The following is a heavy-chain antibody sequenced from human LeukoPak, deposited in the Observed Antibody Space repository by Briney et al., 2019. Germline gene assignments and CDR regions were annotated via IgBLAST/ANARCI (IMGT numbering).Heavy chain of an antibody. CDR1: GGSISSYY. D-gene: IGHD5-18*01. J-gene: IGHJ4*02. Sequence: TPSETLSLTCTVSGGSISSYYWSWIRQPPGKGLEWIGYIYYSGSTNYNPSLKSRVTISVDTSKNQFSLKLSSVTAADTAVYYCARAGIQLWFHRLLFDYWGQGTLVTVSS. V-gene: IGHV4-59*12. CDR2: IYYSGST. CDR3: ARAGIQLWFHRLLFDY.